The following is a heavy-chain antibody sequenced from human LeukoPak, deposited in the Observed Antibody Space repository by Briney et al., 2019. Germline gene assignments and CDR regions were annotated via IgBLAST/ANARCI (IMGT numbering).Heavy chain of an antibody. V-gene: IGHV3-7*01. CDR3: AKRGHYGDYYFDY. CDR1: GFTFSSYW. CDR2: IKQDGSEK. Sequence: GGSLRLSCAASGFTFSSYWMSWVRQAPGKGLEWVANIKQDGSEKYYVDSVKGRFTISRDNAKNSLYLQMNSLRAEDTAVYYCAKRGHYGDYYFDYWGQGTLVTVSS. J-gene: IGHJ4*02. D-gene: IGHD4-17*01.